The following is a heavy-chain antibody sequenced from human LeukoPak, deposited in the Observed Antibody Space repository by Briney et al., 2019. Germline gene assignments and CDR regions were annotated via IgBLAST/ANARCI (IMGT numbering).Heavy chain of an antibody. CDR1: GFTFSSHG. V-gene: IGHV3-30*18. CDR2: ISYDGSNK. J-gene: IGHJ4*02. Sequence: PGGSLRLSCAASGFTFSSHGMHWVRQAPGKGLEWVAVISYDGSNKYYADSVKGRFTISRDNSKNTLYLQMNSLRAEDTAVYYCAKVGSSMAIDYWGQGTLVTVSS. CDR3: AKVGSSMAIDY. D-gene: IGHD3-10*01.